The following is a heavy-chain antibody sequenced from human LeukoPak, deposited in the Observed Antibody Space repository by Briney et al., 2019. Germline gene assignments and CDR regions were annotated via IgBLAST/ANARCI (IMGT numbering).Heavy chain of an antibody. CDR1: GGSISSGSYY. Sequence: SQTLSLTCTVSGGSISSGSYYWSWIRQPAGKGLEWIGRIYTSGSTNYNPSLKSRVTISVDTSKNQFSLKLSSVTAADTAVYYCARQAFEVGATSFDYWGQGTLVTVSS. CDR3: ARQAFEVGATSFDY. J-gene: IGHJ4*02. CDR2: IYTSGST. D-gene: IGHD1-26*01. V-gene: IGHV4-61*02.